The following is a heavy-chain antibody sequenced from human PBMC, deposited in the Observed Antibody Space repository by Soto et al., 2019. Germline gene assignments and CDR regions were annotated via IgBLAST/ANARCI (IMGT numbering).Heavy chain of an antibody. CDR1: GGSFSGYY. Sequence: SETLSLTCAVYGGSFSGYYWSWIRQPPGKGLEWIGEINHSGSTNYNPSLKSRVTISVDTSKNQFSLKLSSVTAADTAVYYCARGRVSVDSGSYLVGMDVWGQGTTVTVSS. V-gene: IGHV4-34*01. CDR3: ARGRVSVDSGSYLVGMDV. D-gene: IGHD1-26*01. CDR2: INHSGST. J-gene: IGHJ6*02.